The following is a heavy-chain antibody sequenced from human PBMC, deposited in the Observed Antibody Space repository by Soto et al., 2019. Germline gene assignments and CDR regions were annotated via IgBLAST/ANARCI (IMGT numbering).Heavy chain of an antibody. D-gene: IGHD4-17*01. CDR2: IYYSGST. CDR3: ARVVAICSWCCDYYYDGHAF. Sequence: SETLSLTCTVSGGSISSYYWSWIRQPPGKGLEWIGYIYYSGSTNYNPSLKSRVTISVDTSKNQFSLKLSSVTAADTAVYYCARVVAICSWCCDYYYDGHAFSGRRSSDIVSS. J-gene: IGHJ6*02. V-gene: IGHV4-59*01. CDR1: GGSISSYY.